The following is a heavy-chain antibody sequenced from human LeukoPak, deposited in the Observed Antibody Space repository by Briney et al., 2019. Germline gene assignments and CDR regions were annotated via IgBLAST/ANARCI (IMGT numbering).Heavy chain of an antibody. CDR3: ARGGSGSYYGNWFDP. V-gene: IGHV4-59*01. Sequence: SETLSLTCTVSGGSISSYYWSWIRQPPGKGLEWIGYIYYSGSTNYNPSLKSRVTISVDTSKNQFSLKLSSVTAADTAVYYCARGGSGSYYGNWFDPWGQGTLVTVSS. J-gene: IGHJ5*02. D-gene: IGHD3-10*01. CDR2: IYYSGST. CDR1: GGSISSYY.